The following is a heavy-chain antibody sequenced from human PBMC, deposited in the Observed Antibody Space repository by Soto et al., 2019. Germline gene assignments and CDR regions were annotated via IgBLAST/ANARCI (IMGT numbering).Heavy chain of an antibody. V-gene: IGHV3-48*03. Sequence: EVQLVESGGGLAQPGGSLRLSCVASGFSFSDYEMNWVRQAPGKGLEWVAYISSGGSTIHYPDSVRGRFTVSRDNARNSLYLQMNTLSVEDTALYYCARDRAAGGYWGQGTLVTVSS. D-gene: IGHD6-13*01. CDR2: ISSGGSTI. J-gene: IGHJ4*02. CDR3: ARDRAAGGY. CDR1: GFSFSDYE.